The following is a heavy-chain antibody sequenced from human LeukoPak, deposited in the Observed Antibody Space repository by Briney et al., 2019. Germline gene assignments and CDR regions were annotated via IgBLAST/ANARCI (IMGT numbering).Heavy chain of an antibody. D-gene: IGHD1-7*01. CDR3: ASYNWNYPLDDY. CDR1: GFTFSSYW. V-gene: IGHV3-7*01. J-gene: IGHJ4*02. Sequence: PGGPLRLSCAASGFTFSSYWMSWVRQAPGKGLEWVANIKQDGSEKYYVDSVRGRFTISRDNAKNSLYLQMNSLRAEDTAVYYCASYNWNYPLDDYWGQGTLVTVSS. CDR2: IKQDGSEK.